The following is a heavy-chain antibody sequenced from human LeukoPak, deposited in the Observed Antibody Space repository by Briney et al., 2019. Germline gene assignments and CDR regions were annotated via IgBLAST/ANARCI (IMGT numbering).Heavy chain of an antibody. CDR1: GYSFTNYW. Sequence: GESLKISCKLSGYSFTNYWIGWVRQMPGKGLEWMGIIFLGDSDTRYSPSFRGLVTFSADKSINTAYLHWSSLKASDTALYYCARHGVVPATDDAFDIWGQGTMVTVSS. D-gene: IGHD2-2*01. CDR3: ARHGVVPATDDAFDI. CDR2: IFLGDSDT. J-gene: IGHJ3*02. V-gene: IGHV5-51*01.